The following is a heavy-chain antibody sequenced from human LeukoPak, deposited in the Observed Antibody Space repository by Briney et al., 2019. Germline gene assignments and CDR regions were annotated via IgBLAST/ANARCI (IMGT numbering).Heavy chain of an antibody. Sequence: PGGSLRLSCAASGFTFSNYGMRWVRQAPGKGLEWVAVISHDGRNKFYADSVEGRFTDARDNAKNTLYLQINSLRAEDTAVFYCAKPEMIYCGGDCPTPFDYWGQGTLVTVSS. J-gene: IGHJ4*02. CDR3: AKPEMIYCGGDCPTPFDY. CDR1: GFTFSNYG. CDR2: ISHDGRNK. V-gene: IGHV3-30*18. D-gene: IGHD2-21*01.